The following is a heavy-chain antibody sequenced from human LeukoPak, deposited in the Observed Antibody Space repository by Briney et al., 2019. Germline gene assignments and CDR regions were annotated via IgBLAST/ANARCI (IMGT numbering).Heavy chain of an antibody. J-gene: IGHJ4*02. Sequence: ASVKVSCKASGYTFTSYYMHWVRXAPGQGLEWMGIIXPXXXSTSYAQKFQGRVTMTRDTSTSTVYMELSSLRSEDTAVYYCARVAWEGSYCGGDCYPFDYWGQGTLVTVSS. V-gene: IGHV1-46*01. CDR3: ARVAWEGSYCGGDCYPFDY. CDR1: GYTFTSYY. D-gene: IGHD2-21*02. CDR2: IXPXXXST.